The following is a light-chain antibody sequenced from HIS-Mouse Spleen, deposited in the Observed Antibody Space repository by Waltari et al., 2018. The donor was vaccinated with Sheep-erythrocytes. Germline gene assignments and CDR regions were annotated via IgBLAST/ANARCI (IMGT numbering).Light chain of an antibody. CDR1: QSVSSSY. Sequence: EIVLTQSPGTLSLSPGERATLSCRASQSVSSSYLAWYQQKPGQAPRLLIYGASSRATCIPDRFSGRGSGTDFTLTISRLEPEDFAVYYCQQYGSSLYTFGQGTKLEIK. CDR3: QQYGSSLYT. CDR2: GAS. V-gene: IGKV3-20*01. J-gene: IGKJ2*01.